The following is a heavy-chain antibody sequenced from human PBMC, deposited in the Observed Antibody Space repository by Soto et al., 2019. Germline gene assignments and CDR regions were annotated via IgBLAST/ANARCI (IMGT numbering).Heavy chain of an antibody. V-gene: IGHV1-18*01. J-gene: IGHJ6*02. D-gene: IGHD2-8*02. CDR1: DTTFTHYG. CDR2: ISGYNGNT. Sequence: QVRLVQSGSEVKKLGASVKVSCKSSDTTFTHYGINWVRQAPGQGLEWMGWISGYNGNTKYAQKFQDRVTMTADTSTRTAFMEVRSLTSDDTGVYFCAATGGNYFGLDVWGQGTTVTVSS. CDR3: AATGGNYFGLDV.